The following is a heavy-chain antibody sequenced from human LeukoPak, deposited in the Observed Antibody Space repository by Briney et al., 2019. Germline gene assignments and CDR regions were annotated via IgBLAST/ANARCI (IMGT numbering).Heavy chain of an antibody. Sequence: GGSLRLSCAASGFTFSNFAMSGVRQAPGRGLEWVSVISGIGGDTYYADPVKGRCTIYRDQSKHSLYLQMHRLRAEDTAVYYCARALIGYYFDYWGQGTLVTVSS. CDR1: GFTFSNFA. V-gene: IGHV3-23*01. J-gene: IGHJ4*02. D-gene: IGHD2-8*01. CDR2: ISGIGGDT. CDR3: ARALIGYYFDY.